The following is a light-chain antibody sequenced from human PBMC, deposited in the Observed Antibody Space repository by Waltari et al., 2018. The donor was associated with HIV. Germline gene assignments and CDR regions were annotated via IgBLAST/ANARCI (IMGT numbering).Light chain of an antibody. J-gene: IGLJ1*01. Sequence: SSELTQDPAVSVALGQTVKITCQGDNLRTYYASWDQPKPGQAPVLVSYGKNRRPPEIHDRFSSSASRNEAFLTITGAQAEDEAEYYCKTRDRSGNLYVFGTGTTVTVL. CDR2: GKN. V-gene: IGLV3-19*01. CDR3: KTRDRSGNLYV. CDR1: NLRTYY.